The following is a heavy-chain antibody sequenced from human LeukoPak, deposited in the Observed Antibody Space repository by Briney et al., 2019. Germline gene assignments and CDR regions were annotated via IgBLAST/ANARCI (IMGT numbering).Heavy chain of an antibody. D-gene: IGHD6-13*01. Sequence: PGRSLRLSCAASGFTFSNYGMHWVRQTPGKGLEWVAVIWYDGSNEYYADSVKGRFTISRDNSKNTLYLQMNSLRAEDTAVYYCARESEYTSSWLEHWGQGALVAVSS. CDR1: GFTFSNYG. J-gene: IGHJ4*02. V-gene: IGHV3-33*01. CDR2: IWYDGSNE. CDR3: ARESEYTSSWLEH.